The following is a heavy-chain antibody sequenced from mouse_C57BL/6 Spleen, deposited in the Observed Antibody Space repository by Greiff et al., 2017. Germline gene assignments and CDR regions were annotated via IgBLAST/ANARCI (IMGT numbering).Heavy chain of an antibody. V-gene: IGHV1-80*01. D-gene: IGHD2-3*01. CDR1: GYAFSSYW. Sequence: QVQLKQSGAELVKPGASVKISCKASGYAFSSYWMNWVKQRPGKGLEWIGQIYPGDGDTNYNGKFKGKATLTADKSSSTAYMQLSSLTSEDSAVYFCARSGDGYYVAWFAYWGQGTLVTVSA. CDR3: ARSGDGYYVAWFAY. J-gene: IGHJ3*01. CDR2: IYPGDGDT.